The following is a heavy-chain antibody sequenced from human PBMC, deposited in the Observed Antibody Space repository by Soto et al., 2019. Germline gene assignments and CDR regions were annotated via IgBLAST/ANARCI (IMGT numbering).Heavy chain of an antibody. CDR1: GGSISSSNYF. Sequence: KSSETLSLTCTVSGGSISSSNYFWGWIRQPPGKGLEWIGSISYSGTTSYNSSLRSRLTMSVDTSKNQFSLRLSSVTAADTAVYYCASPTLGAFDFWGRGTMVTVSS. CDR3: ASPTLGAFDF. CDR2: ISYSGTT. J-gene: IGHJ3*01. D-gene: IGHD3-16*01. V-gene: IGHV4-39*01.